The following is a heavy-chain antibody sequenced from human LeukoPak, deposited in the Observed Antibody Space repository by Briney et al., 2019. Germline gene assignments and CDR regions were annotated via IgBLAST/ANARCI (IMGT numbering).Heavy chain of an antibody. V-gene: IGHV2-70*18. D-gene: IGHD3-22*01. CDR2: IDWDDDK. CDR1: GGSISSYYW. J-gene: IGHJ4*02. Sequence: TLSLTCTVSGGSISSYYWSWVRQPPGKALEWLARIDWDDDKFYSTSLKTRLTIAKDTSKNQVVLTMTNMDPVDTATYYCARMGYYNSSAYYYGDWGQGTLVTVSS. CDR3: ARMGYYNSSAYYYGD.